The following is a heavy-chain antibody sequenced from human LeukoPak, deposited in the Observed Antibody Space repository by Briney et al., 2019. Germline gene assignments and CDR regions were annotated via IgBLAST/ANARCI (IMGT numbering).Heavy chain of an antibody. V-gene: IGHV3-23*01. CDR2: ISGSGDTT. Sequence: PGGSLRLSCAATGFTFSSYAMTWVRQAPGKGLEWVSGISGSGDTTYYADSVKGRFTISRDTSKNTLYLQMNSLRAEDTAVYYCAKGGVFGVVVRSYFDYWGQGTLVTVSS. D-gene: IGHD3-3*01. CDR3: AKGGVFGVVVRSYFDY. CDR1: GFTFSSYA. J-gene: IGHJ4*02.